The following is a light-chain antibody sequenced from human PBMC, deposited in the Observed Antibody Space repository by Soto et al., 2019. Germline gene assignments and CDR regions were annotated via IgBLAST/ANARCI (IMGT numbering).Light chain of an antibody. CDR2: GAS. Sequence: EIVLTQSPGTLSLSPGERATLSCRASQSVSSSYLAWYQQKPGQAPRLLIYGASSRATGIPDRFSGSGSGTDFTLTISRLEPEDFLVYYCHHHGISPLSIPFSQGPRLEI. J-gene: IGKJ5*01. CDR1: QSVSSSY. CDR3: HHHGISPLSIP. V-gene: IGKV3-20*01.